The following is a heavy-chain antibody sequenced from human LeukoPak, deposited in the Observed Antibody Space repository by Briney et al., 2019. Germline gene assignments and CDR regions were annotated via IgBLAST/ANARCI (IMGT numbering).Heavy chain of an antibody. J-gene: IGHJ4*02. CDR1: GFTFSSYG. Sequence: QPGGSLILSCAASGFTFSSYGMHWVRQAPGKGLEWVAFIRYDGSNKYYADSVRGRFTISRDNSKNTLYLQMNSLRSDDTAVYYCATEEKWLVLGWGQGTLVTVSS. V-gene: IGHV3-30*02. D-gene: IGHD6-19*01. CDR3: ATEEKWLVLG. CDR2: IRYDGSNK.